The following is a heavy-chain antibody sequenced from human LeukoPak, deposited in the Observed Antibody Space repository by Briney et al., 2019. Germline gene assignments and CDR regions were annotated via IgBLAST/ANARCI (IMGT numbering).Heavy chain of an antibody. CDR3: ARGFYPLKPIAARYYYYMDV. J-gene: IGHJ6*03. CDR1: GGTFSSYC. D-gene: IGHD6-6*01. Sequence: GASVKVSCKASGGTFSSYCINWVRQAPGQGPEWMGRIIPIFGTTNYSQKFQGRVTITRNTSISTAYMELSSLRSEDTAVYYCARGFYPLKPIAARYYYYMDVWGKGTTVTVSS. CDR2: IIPIFGTT. V-gene: IGHV1-69*05.